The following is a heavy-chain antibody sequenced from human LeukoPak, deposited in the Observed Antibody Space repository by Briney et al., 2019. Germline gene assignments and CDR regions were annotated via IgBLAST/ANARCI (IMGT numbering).Heavy chain of an antibody. CDR2: IRYDGSNK. CDR3: GLAPALVY. J-gene: IGHJ4*02. CDR1: GFTFSSYG. Sequence: PGGSLRLSCAASGFTFSSYGMHWVRQAPGKGPEWVAFIRYDGSNKYYADSVKGRFTISRDNSKNTLYLQMNSLRAEDTAVYYCGLAPALVYWGQGTLVTVSS. D-gene: IGHD3-16*02. V-gene: IGHV3-30*02.